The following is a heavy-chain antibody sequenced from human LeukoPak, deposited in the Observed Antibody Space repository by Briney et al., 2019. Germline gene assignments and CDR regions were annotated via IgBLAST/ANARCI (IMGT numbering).Heavy chain of an antibody. V-gene: IGHV3-48*04. CDR2: VSGKSRAI. Sequence: GGSLRLSCAASGSIFSDYAINWVRQAPGKGLEWLSFVSGKSRAIYYADSVKGRFTISRDNAKNSLYLQMNSLRAEDTAVYYCARDRAGDKYCSSTSCYSAFDIWGQGTMVTVSS. J-gene: IGHJ3*02. CDR1: GSIFSDYA. CDR3: ARDRAGDKYCSSTSCYSAFDI. D-gene: IGHD2-2*01.